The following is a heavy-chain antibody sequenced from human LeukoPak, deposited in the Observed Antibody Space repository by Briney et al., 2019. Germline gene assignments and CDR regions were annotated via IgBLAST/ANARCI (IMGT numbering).Heavy chain of an antibody. D-gene: IGHD2-2*01. J-gene: IGHJ4*02. Sequence: ASVKVSCKVSGYTLTELSMHWVRQAPGKGLEWMGGFDPEDGETIYAQKFQGRVTMTEDTSTDTAYMELSSLRSEDTAVYYCPTYPPAAQMYYFDYWGQGTLVTVSS. CDR3: PTYPPAAQMYYFDY. CDR1: GYTLTELS. CDR2: FDPEDGET. V-gene: IGHV1-24*01.